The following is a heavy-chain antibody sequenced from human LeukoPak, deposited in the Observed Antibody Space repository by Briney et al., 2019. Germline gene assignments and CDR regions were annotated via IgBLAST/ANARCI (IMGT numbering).Heavy chain of an antibody. CDR3: TKDYCGKFCSAV. CDR1: GFTFSAFG. CDR2: ITKSGGST. V-gene: IGHV3-23*01. Sequence: PGGSLRLSCAASGFTFSAFGMNWVRQAPGKGLEWVSTITKSGGSTYYVDSVEGRFTISRDNSKNTLYLQMNSLRAEDTAKYYCTKDYCGKFCSAVWGQGTTVTVSS. J-gene: IGHJ6*02. D-gene: IGHD3-9*01.